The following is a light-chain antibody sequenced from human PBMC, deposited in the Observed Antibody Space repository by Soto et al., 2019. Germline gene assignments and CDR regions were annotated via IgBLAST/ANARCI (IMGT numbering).Light chain of an antibody. CDR2: GAS. V-gene: IGKV3-15*01. Sequence: EIVMTQSPATLSVSPGERVTLSCRASQSVSSNLAWYQQKAGQAPRLLINGASTRATGISARFSGSGSGTEFTLTISSQQSEDFAVYYCQQYNIWPYTFGQGTKLEIK. CDR3: QQYNIWPYT. J-gene: IGKJ2*01. CDR1: QSVSSN.